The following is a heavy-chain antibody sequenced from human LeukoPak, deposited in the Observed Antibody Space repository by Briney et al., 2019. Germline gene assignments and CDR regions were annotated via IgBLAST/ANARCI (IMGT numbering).Heavy chain of an antibody. D-gene: IGHD4-17*01. CDR3: ARGDFGDYFLDY. CDR2: MNPNSGNT. V-gene: IGHV1-8*01. Sequence: ASEKVSCKASGYTFTSYDINWVRQATGQGLEWMGWMNPNSGNTGYAQKFQGRVTMTRNTSISTAYMELSSLRSEDTAVYYCARGDFGDYFLDYWGQGTLVTVSS. J-gene: IGHJ4*02. CDR1: GYTFTSYD.